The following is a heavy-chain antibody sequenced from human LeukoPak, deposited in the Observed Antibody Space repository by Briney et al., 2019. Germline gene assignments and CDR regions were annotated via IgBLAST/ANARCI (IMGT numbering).Heavy chain of an antibody. J-gene: IGHJ6*03. V-gene: IGHV3-23*01. D-gene: IGHD3-3*01. CDR3: AREGGITIFGVVTLYYYMDV. CDR2: ISGSGART. Sequence: PGGSLRLSCAASGFTFSSYAMSWVRQAPGKGLEWVSAISGSGARTYYADSVKGRFTISRDNSKNTLYLQMNSLRAEDTAVYYCAREGGITIFGVVTLYYYMDVWGKGTTVTVSS. CDR1: GFTFSSYA.